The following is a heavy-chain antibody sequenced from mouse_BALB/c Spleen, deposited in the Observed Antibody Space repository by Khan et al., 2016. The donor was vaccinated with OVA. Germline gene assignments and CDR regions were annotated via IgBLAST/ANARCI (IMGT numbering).Heavy chain of an antibody. V-gene: IGHV3-2*02. CDR1: GYSITSDYA. Sequence: EVQLQESGPGLVKPSQSLSLTCTVTGYSITSDYAWNWIRQFPGNKLEWMGYISYSGNTKYNPSLKSRISITRDTSKNQFFLQLNFVTIEDTATYYCARIQGRDFDYWGQGTTLTVSS. D-gene: IGHD3-2*02. J-gene: IGHJ2*01. CDR2: ISYSGNT. CDR3: ARIQGRDFDY.